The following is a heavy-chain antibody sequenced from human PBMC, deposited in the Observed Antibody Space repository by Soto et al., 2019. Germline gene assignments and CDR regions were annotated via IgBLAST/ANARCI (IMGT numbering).Heavy chain of an antibody. CDR3: AKGRTYFDF. CDR2: ISDGDGDT. J-gene: IGHJ4*02. CDR1: GFTFSDYA. V-gene: IGHV3-23*01. Sequence: EVVLLQSGGDLVQPGGSLRLSCAASGFTFSDYAMTWVRQAPGKGLEWVSDISDGDGDTHYADSVRGRFVISRDNSKNTLFLEMNSLRAKDAAVYYCAKGRTYFDFWGQGSLVTVSS.